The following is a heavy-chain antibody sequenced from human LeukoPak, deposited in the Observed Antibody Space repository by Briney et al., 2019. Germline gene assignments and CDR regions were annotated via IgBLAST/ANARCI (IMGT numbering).Heavy chain of an antibody. D-gene: IGHD3-22*01. J-gene: IGHJ4*02. CDR2: IYYSGTT. CDR1: GGSIGSSSYY. Sequence: SETLSLTCTVSGGSIGSSSYYWGWIRQPPGKGLEWIGIIYYSGTTYYNPSLKSRVTISVDKSKNQFSLKLSSVTAADTAIYYCARAPLYHYDSSGYLFDYWGQGTLVTVSS. CDR3: ARAPLYHYDSSGYLFDY. V-gene: IGHV4-39*07.